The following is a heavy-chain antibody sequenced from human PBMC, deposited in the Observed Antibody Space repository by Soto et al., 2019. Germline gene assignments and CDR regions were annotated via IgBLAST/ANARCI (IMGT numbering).Heavy chain of an antibody. D-gene: IGHD1-1*01. J-gene: IGHJ4*02. Sequence: QVQLQQWGAGLLKPSETLSLTCAVYGGSFSGYYWSWIRQPPGKGLEWIGEINHSGSTNYNPSLKSRVTISVDTSKNQFSLKLSSGTAADTAVYYCARGELDTWGDWGQGTLVTVSS. CDR3: ARGELDTWGD. CDR2: INHSGST. CDR1: GGSFSGYY. V-gene: IGHV4-34*01.